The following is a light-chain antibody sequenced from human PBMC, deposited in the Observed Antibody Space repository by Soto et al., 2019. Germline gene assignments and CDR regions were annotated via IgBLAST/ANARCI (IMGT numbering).Light chain of an antibody. CDR1: SSNIGSNT. Sequence: QSVLNQPPSASGTPGQRVTISCSGSSSNIGSNTVNRYQQLPGTAPKLLIYSNNQRPSGVPDRFSGSKSGTSASLAISGLQSEDEADYYCAAWDDSLNGVVFGGGTKVTVL. CDR2: SNN. J-gene: IGLJ2*01. V-gene: IGLV1-44*01. CDR3: AAWDDSLNGVV.